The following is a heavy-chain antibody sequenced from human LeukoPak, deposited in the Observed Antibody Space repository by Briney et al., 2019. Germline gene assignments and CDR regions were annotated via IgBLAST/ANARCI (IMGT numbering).Heavy chain of an antibody. J-gene: IGHJ4*02. CDR3: VKDGGYSYGWGDLDH. D-gene: IGHD5-18*01. V-gene: IGHV3-64D*06. CDR2: ISSNGGST. CDR1: GFTFSSYA. Sequence: GGSLRLSCSASGFTFSSYAMHWVRQAPGKGLEYVSAISSNGGSTYYADSVKGRFTISRDNSKNTLYLQMSSLRAEDTAVYYCVKDGGYSYGWGDLDHWGQGTLVTVSS.